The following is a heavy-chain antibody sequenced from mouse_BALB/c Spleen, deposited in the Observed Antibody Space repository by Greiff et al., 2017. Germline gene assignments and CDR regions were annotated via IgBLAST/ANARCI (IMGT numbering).Heavy chain of an antibody. CDR3: ARFPYDYDGYYYAMDY. D-gene: IGHD2-4*01. Sequence: VQLQQSGPGLVAPSQSLSITCTVSGFSLTGYGVNWVRQPPGKGLEWLGMIWGDGSTDYNSALKSRLSISKDNSKSQVFLKMNSLQTDDTARYYCARFPYDYDGYYYAMDYWGQGTSVTVSS. V-gene: IGHV2-6-7*01. CDR2: IWGDGST. CDR1: GFSLTGYG. J-gene: IGHJ4*01.